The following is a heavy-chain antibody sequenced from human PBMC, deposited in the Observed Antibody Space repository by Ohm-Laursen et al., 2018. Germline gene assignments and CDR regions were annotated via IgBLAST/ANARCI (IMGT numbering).Heavy chain of an antibody. Sequence: SLGLSCAASGFTFSDYYMSWIRQAPGKGLEWVANIKQDGSEKYYVDSVKGRFTISRDNAKNSLYLQMNSLRAEDTAVYYCARVRRSSGWLWYFDYWGQGTLVTVSS. D-gene: IGHD6-19*01. CDR2: IKQDGSEK. J-gene: IGHJ4*02. CDR1: GFTFSDYY. V-gene: IGHV3-7*01. CDR3: ARVRRSSGWLWYFDY.